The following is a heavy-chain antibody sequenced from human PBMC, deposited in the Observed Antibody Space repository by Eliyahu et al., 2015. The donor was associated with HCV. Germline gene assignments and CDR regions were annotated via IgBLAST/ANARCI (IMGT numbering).Heavy chain of an antibody. CDR3: ASGGGGIAVAGTGGWFDP. V-gene: IGHV4-59*01. CDR1: GGXITTYY. J-gene: IGHJ5*02. Sequence: QVQLQESGPGLVKPSETLSLTCXVXGGXITTYYWSWIRQPPGKGLEWIGYIHYSGSTNYXPSLKSRVTISVDMSKNQFSLNLTSVTAADTAVYYCASGGGGIAVAGTGGWFDPWGQGTLVTVSS. CDR2: IHYSGST. D-gene: IGHD6-19*01.